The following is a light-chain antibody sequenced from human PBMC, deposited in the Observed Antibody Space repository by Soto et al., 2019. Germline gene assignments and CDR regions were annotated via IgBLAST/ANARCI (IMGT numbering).Light chain of an antibody. CDR1: QSVSNY. CDR2: GVS. Sequence: EIVLTQSPGTLSLSPGERATLSCRASQSVSNYLAWYQQKPGQAPRLLSYGVSGRATGIPDRFSGSGSGTDFTLTISRLVREDFAVYYCQQYKIFALSFGGGTKVEIK. CDR3: QQYKIFALS. J-gene: IGKJ4*01. V-gene: IGKV3-20*01.